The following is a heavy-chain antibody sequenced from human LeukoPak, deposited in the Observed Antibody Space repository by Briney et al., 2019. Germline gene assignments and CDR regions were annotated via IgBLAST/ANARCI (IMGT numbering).Heavy chain of an antibody. Sequence: ASVKVSCKVSGYTLTELSMHWVRQAPGKGLEWMGSFDPEDGETIYAQKFQGRLTMTEDTSTDTAYMELSSLRSEDTAVYYCATDRMWYSSSWYYFDYWGQGTLVTVSS. D-gene: IGHD6-13*01. V-gene: IGHV1-24*01. CDR2: FDPEDGET. CDR1: GYTLTELS. J-gene: IGHJ4*02. CDR3: ATDRMWYSSSWYYFDY.